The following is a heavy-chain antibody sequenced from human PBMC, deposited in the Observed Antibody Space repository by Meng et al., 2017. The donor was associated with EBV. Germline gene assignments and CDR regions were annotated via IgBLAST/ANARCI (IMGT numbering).Heavy chain of an antibody. CDR2: INPSGGST. V-gene: IGHV1-46*01. Sequence: QVQQLQSGAEVTKPGASVQVACKASGYTFSSYYMHWVRQAPGQGLEGIGIINPSGGSTSYAQKFQCRDTMTRDTSTSTVYMELSSLRSEDTAVYDCARDFCGGDCDLFDYWGQGTLVTVSS. CDR3: ARDFCGGDCDLFDY. D-gene: IGHD2-21*01. J-gene: IGHJ4*02. CDR1: GYTFSSYY.